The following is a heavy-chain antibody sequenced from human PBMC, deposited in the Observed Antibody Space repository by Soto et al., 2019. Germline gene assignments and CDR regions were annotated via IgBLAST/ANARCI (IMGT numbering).Heavy chain of an antibody. D-gene: IGHD3-22*01. CDR1: GGSISSGDYY. V-gene: IGHV4-30-4*01. J-gene: IGHJ3*02. Sequence: QVQLQESGPGLVKPSQTLSLTCTVSGGSISSGDYYWSWIRQPPGKGLEWIGYIYYSGSTYYNPCLNRRGTITVDTSKNQFSVKLSSVTAADAAVYYGAREGGRSGYYGDHAFDIWGQGTMVTVSS. CDR3: AREGGRSGYYGDHAFDI. CDR2: IYYSGST.